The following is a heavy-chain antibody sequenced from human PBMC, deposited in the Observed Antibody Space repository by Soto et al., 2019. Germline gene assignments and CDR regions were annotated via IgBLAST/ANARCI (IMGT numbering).Heavy chain of an antibody. CDR3: ARQGSSGYYPFDY. V-gene: IGHV4-39*01. Sequence: FLTCTVSGGTISSSSYYWGWIRQPPGKGLEWIGSIYYSGSTYYNPSLKSRVTISVDTSKNQFSLKLSSVTAADTAVYYCARQGSSGYYPFDYWGQGTLVTVS. D-gene: IGHD3-22*01. J-gene: IGHJ4*02. CDR2: IYYSGST. CDR1: GGTISSSSYY.